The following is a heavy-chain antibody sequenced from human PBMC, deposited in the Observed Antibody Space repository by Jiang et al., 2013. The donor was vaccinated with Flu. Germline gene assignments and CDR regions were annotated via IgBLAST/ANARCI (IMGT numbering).Heavy chain of an antibody. V-gene: IGHV1-18*01. CDR3: ASRLLHYHDSSGHQN. J-gene: IGHJ4*02. CDR1: GYTFTKYG. D-gene: IGHD3-22*01. CDR2: ISAYNGDT. Sequence: SGAEVKRPGASMKISCTSSGYTFTKYGFNWVRQAPGQGLEWMGWISAYNGDTLYGEIFQDRVTMTTDASTNTAYMEVRSLTSDDTAVYYCASRLLHYHDSSGHQNWGPGPNHRLR.